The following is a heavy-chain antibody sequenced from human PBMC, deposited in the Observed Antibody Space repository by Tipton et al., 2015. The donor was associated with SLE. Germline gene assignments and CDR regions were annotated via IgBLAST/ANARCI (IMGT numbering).Heavy chain of an antibody. Sequence: TLSLTCAVYGGSFSGYYWSWIRQPPGKGLEWIGEINHSGSTNYNPSLKSRATISVDTSKNQFSLKLSSVTAADTAVYYCARQDHKGLDYWGQGTLVTVSS. CDR3: ARQDHKGLDY. CDR1: GGSFSGYY. CDR2: INHSGST. J-gene: IGHJ4*02. V-gene: IGHV4-34*01. D-gene: IGHD2-15*01.